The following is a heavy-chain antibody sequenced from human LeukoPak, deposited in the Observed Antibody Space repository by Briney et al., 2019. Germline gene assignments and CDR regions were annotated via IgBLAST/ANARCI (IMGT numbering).Heavy chain of an antibody. V-gene: IGHV4-38-2*01. J-gene: IGHJ4*02. D-gene: IGHD3-16*01. CDR1: GYSLGKNYY. CDR3: ARYDSRGSASTRFDY. Sequence: SETLSLTCAVSGYSLGKNYYWGWIRQPPGEGLEWIGRIYGTGSTSYNPSLMNRVTMSVDTSKNHFSLKLTSVTAADTAVYYCARYDSRGSASTRFDYWGQGILVTISS. CDR2: IYGTGST.